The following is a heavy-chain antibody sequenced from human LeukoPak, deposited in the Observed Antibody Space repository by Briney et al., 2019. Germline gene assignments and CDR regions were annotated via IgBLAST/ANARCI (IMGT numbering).Heavy chain of an antibody. CDR2: ITQDGSEK. V-gene: IGHV3-7*01. Sequence: PGGSLRLSCAASGFTFSSYSFNWVRQAPGKGLEWVANITQDGSEKYYVDSVKGRFTISRDNAKNSLYLQMTSLRAEDTAVYYCASLWTPLPVAGPSYYYMDVWGKGTTVTVSS. CDR1: GFTFSSYS. J-gene: IGHJ6*03. CDR3: ASLWTPLPVAGPSYYYMDV. D-gene: IGHD6-19*01.